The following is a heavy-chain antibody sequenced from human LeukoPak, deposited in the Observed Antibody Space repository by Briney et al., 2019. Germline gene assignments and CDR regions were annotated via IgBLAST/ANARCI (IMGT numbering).Heavy chain of an antibody. CDR1: GFTVSSNY. D-gene: IGHD1-14*01. CDR2: IYSGGST. CDR3: ARANAEYYFDY. Sequence: GGSLRLSCAASGFTVSSNYMSWVRQAPGRGLEWVSVIYSGGSTYYADSVKGRFTISRDNSKNTLYLQKNSLRAEDTAVYYCARANAEYYFDYWGQGTLVTVSS. J-gene: IGHJ4*02. V-gene: IGHV3-66*01.